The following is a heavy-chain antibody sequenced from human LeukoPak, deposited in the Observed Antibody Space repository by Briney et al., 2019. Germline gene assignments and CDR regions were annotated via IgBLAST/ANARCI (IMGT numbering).Heavy chain of an antibody. J-gene: IGHJ4*02. CDR3: ARRFCTTTSCPPGDY. CDR2: ISYDGSNE. D-gene: IGHD2-2*01. CDR1: GSTFSNYG. V-gene: IGHV3-30*03. Sequence: GRSLRLSCAASGSTFSNYGMHWVRQAPGKGLEWLAVISYDGSNEYYADSVKGRFTISRDNSKNTLYLQMNSLRTEDTAVYYCARRFCTTTSCPPGDYWGQGTLVTVSS.